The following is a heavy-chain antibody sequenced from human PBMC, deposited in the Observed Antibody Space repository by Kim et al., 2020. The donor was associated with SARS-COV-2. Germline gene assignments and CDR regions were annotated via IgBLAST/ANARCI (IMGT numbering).Heavy chain of an antibody. V-gene: IGHV3-7*01. J-gene: IGHJ4*02. CDR1: GFSFSNSW. CDR2: MNADGGES. CDR3: ARDDGNRVVDY. D-gene: IGHD2-15*01. Sequence: GGSLRLSCAASGFSFSNSWMSWVRQAPGKGLEWVANMNADGGESYYVDSVKGRFTISRDNAKNSLYLQMGSLRDEDTAVYYCARDDGNRVVDYWGQGTLVSVSS.